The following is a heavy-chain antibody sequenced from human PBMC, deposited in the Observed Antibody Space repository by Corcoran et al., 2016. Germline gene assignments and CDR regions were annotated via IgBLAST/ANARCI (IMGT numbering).Heavy chain of an antibody. CDR3: ARGDYYDSSGLVDY. Sequence: QQLQESGPGLVKPSETLSLTCPVSGGSISSSRYYWGWIRQPPGKGLEWIGGIYYSGSTYYNPSLKSRVTISVDTSKNQFSLKLSSVTAADTAVYYCARGDYYDSSGLVDYWGQGTLVTVSS. CDR1: GGSISSSRYY. V-gene: IGHV4-39*07. D-gene: IGHD3-22*01. CDR2: IYYSGST. J-gene: IGHJ4*02.